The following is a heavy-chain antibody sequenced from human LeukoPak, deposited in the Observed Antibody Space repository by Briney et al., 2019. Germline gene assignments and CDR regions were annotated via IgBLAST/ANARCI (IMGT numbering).Heavy chain of an antibody. CDR2: IYTSGST. CDR1: GGSISSYY. V-gene: IGHV4-4*07. J-gene: IGHJ4*02. Sequence: SETLSLTCTVSGGSISSYYWSCIRHPAGKGLEWIGRIYTSGSTNYNPSLKSRVTMSVDTSKNQFSLKLSSVTAADTAVYYCARDIGVKRIADYWGQGSLVTVSS. D-gene: IGHD2-8*01. CDR3: ARDIGVKRIADY.